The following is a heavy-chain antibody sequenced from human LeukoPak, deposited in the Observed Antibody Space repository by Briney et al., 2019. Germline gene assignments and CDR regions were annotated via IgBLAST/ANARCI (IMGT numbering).Heavy chain of an antibody. D-gene: IGHD3-22*01. V-gene: IGHV4-59*01. CDR2: IYYSGST. Sequence: PSETLSLTCTVSGGSISSYYWSWIRQPPGKGLEWIGYIYYSGSTNYNPSLKSRVTISVDTSKNQFSLKLSSVTAADTAVYYCARDAAITMIVGGDYYYYGMDVWGQGTTVTVSS. CDR1: GGSISSYY. J-gene: IGHJ6*02. CDR3: ARDAAITMIVGGDYYYYGMDV.